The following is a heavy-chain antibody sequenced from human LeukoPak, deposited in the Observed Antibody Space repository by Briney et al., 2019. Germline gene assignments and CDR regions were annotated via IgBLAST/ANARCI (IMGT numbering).Heavy chain of an antibody. CDR3: ARDWYYSIDY. J-gene: IGHJ4*02. Sequence: GGSLRLSCAASGFISTTWMHWVRQAPGKGLIWVSRINSDGTTSYADSVKGRFTISRDDAKNMLYLQMNSLRAEDTAVYYCARDWYYSIDYWGQGTLVTVSS. CDR1: GFISTTW. CDR2: INSDGTT. V-gene: IGHV3-74*01. D-gene: IGHD3-10*01.